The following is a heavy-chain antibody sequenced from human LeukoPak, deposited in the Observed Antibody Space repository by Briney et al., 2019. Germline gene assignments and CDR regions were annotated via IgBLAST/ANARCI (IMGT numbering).Heavy chain of an antibody. Sequence: GGSLRLSCAASGFTFSSYSMNWVRQAPGKGLEWVSYISSSSSTIYYADSVKGRFTISRDNAKNSLYVQMNSLRAEDTAVYYSARGAYSSGWAYFDHWGQGTLVTVSS. CDR3: ARGAYSSGWAYFDH. CDR2: ISSSSSTI. D-gene: IGHD6-19*01. J-gene: IGHJ4*02. V-gene: IGHV3-48*04. CDR1: GFTFSSYS.